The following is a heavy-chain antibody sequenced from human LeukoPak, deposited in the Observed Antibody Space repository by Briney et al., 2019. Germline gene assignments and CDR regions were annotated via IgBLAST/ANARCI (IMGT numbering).Heavy chain of an antibody. J-gene: IGHJ4*02. CDR2: INWSGGST. CDR3: ARAPITSPFYFDY. V-gene: IGHV3-20*04. D-gene: IGHD2-2*01. Sequence: GGSLRLSCTASGFAFDEHGMSWVRQVPGKGLEWVSGINWSGGSTGYADPLRGRFTISRDNAKNSLYLQMDSLRAEDTALCYCARAPITSPFYFDYWGQGTLVTVSS. CDR1: GFAFDEHG.